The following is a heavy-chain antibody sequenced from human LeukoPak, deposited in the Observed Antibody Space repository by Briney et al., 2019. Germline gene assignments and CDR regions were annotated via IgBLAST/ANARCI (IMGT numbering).Heavy chain of an antibody. CDR1: GGTFSSYA. CDR3: ARVVIGYCSSTSCYKIWFDP. CDR2: IIPIFGTA. D-gene: IGHD2-2*02. V-gene: IGHV1-69*05. Sequence: GASVKVSCKASGGTFSSYAISWVRQAPGQGLEWMGGIIPIFGTANYAQKFQGRVTITTDESTSTAYMELSSLRSEDTAVYYCARVVIGYCSSTSCYKIWFDPWGQGTLATVSS. J-gene: IGHJ5*02.